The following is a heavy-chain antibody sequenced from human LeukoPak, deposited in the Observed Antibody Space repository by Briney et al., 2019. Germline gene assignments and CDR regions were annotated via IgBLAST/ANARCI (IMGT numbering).Heavy chain of an antibody. CDR1: GDTFSSNT. CDR2: IITTFVIA. D-gene: IGHD2-15*01. V-gene: IGHV1-69*01. J-gene: IGHJ6*04. CDR3: ARGTLTLAAIPYYYYYGMDV. Sequence: SVNVSCKASGDTFSSNTISWVCQTPGQGIEWMGGIITTFVIANYAQKFQGRVTITADESTSTAYMELSSLRSEDTAVYYCARGTLTLAAIPYYYYYGMDVWGKGTTVTVSS.